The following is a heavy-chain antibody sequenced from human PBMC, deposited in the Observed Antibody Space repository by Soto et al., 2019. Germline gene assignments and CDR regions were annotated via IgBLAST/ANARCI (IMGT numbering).Heavy chain of an antibody. D-gene: IGHD6-19*01. CDR2: IYYSGST. V-gene: IGHV4-59*01. CDR3: ARQNGAVAGTWGWAFDY. CDR1: GGSISSYY. Sequence: QVQLQESGPGLVKPSETLSLTCTVSGGSISSYYWSWIRQPPGKGLEWIVYIYYSGSTNYNPSLKSRVTISVDTSKNQFSLKLSSVTAADTAVYYCARQNGAVAGTWGWAFDYWGQGTLVTVSS. J-gene: IGHJ4*02.